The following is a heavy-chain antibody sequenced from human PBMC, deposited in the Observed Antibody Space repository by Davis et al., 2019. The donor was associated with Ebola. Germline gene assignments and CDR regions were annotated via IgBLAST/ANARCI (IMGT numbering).Heavy chain of an antibody. CDR2: VHSVSGI. CDR3: ATRGP. J-gene: IGHJ5*02. D-gene: IGHD3-10*01. V-gene: IGHV3-53*01. CDR1: GYTVGSDF. Sequence: GESLKISCSASGYTVGSDFMYWARQAPGKGLEWLSMVHSVSGIFYADSVRGRFTIYTDTSKNMLFLQMNSLRVDDTAVYYCATRGPWGQGTLVTVSS.